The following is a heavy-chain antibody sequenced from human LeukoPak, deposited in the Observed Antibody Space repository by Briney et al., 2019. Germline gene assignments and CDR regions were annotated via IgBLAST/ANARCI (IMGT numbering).Heavy chain of an antibody. CDR1: GYSFAIYW. J-gene: IGHJ4*02. CDR3: ARWYVPGRGDY. Sequence: GESLKISGKGSGYSFAIYWIGWVRQMPGKGLEWMGIIYPGDSDTRYSPSFQGQVTISADQSISTAYLQWSSLKASDTAMYYCARWYVPGRGDYWGQGTLVTVSS. V-gene: IGHV5-51*01. D-gene: IGHD3-10*01. CDR2: IYPGDSDT.